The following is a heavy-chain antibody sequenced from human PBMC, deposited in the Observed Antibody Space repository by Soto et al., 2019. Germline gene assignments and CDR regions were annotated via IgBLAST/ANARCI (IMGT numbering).Heavy chain of an antibody. CDR3: ARHSPPSRNDYAMGV. CDR1: GYSFPTYW. J-gene: IGHJ6*02. CDR2: IYPGDSDT. V-gene: IGHV5-51*01. Sequence: PGESLKISCKGSGYSFPTYWIAWVRQMPGKGLEWMGIIYPGDSDTIYRPSFQGQVTISADKSINTAYLQWSSLKASDSAMYYCARHSPPSRNDYAMGVWGQGTTVTVSS.